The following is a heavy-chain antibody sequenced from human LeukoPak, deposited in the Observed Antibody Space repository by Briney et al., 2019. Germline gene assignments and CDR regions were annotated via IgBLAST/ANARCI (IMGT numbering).Heavy chain of an antibody. J-gene: IGHJ5*02. V-gene: IGHV4-30-4*01. CDR2: IYYSGST. CDR1: GGSISSGDYY. D-gene: IGHD6-13*01. Sequence: PSETLSLTCTVSGGSISSGDYYWSWIRQPPGKGLEWIGYIYYSGSTYYNPSLKSRVTISVDTSKNQFSLKLSSVTAADTAVYYCARGQQLIWFDPWGQGTLVTVSS. CDR3: ARGQQLIWFDP.